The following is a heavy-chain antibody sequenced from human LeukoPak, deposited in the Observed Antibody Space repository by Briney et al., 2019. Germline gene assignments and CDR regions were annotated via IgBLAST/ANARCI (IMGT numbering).Heavy chain of an antibody. CDR1: GYSISSGYY. CDR3: ARHIHKKILTGYKLYYYYYMDV. J-gene: IGHJ6*03. V-gene: IGHV4-38-2*02. Sequence: SETLSLTCTVSGYSISSGYYWGWIRQPPGKGLEWIGKINHSGSTNYNPSLNSRVTISGDTSKNHFSLKLSPVPPADTAVYYCARHIHKKILTGYKLYYYYYMDVWGKGTTVTISS. CDR2: INHSGST. D-gene: IGHD3-9*01.